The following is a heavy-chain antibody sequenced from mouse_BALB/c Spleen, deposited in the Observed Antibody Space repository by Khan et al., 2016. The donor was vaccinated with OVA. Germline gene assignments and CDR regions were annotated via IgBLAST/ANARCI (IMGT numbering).Heavy chain of an antibody. V-gene: IGHV3-2*02. D-gene: IGHD1-1*01. CDR3: ARSVTITTVVATDFDY. CDR2: ISYSGRI. Sequence: EVQLQESGPGPVNPSQSLSLTCTVTGYSITSDYAWNWIRQFPGNKLEWMGYISYSGRISYNPSLKSRISITRDTPKNQVFLQLNSVTTEDTATYYCARSVTITTVVATDFDYWGQGTTLTVSS. J-gene: IGHJ2*01. CDR1: GYSITSDYA.